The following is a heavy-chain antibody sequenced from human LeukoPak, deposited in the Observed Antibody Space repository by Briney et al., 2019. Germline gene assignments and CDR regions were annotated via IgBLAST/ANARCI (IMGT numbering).Heavy chain of an antibody. V-gene: IGHV3-23*01. D-gene: IGHD6-6*01. CDR3: AKGPNTYGSSLYYFYYMDV. J-gene: IGHJ6*03. Sequence: GGSLRLSCAASGFILSNCAMTWVRQAPGKGLEWVSAISGGGGTAYYADSVKGRFTISRDNSKNTLYLQMNSLRAEDTAVYYCAKGPNTYGSSLYYFYYMDVWGKGTTVTVSS. CDR1: GFILSNCA. CDR2: ISGGGGTA.